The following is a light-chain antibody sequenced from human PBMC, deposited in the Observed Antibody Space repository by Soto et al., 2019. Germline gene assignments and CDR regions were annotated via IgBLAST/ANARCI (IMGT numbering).Light chain of an antibody. CDR3: AAWDDSLNGWV. CDR1: RSSIGSNT. Sequence: QSVLTQPPSVSGTPGQRVTISCSGSRSSIGSNTVNWYQHLPGSAPKLLIYSNNQRPSGVPDRFSGSKSGTSASLAISGLQSEDEADYYCAAWDDSLNGWVFGGGTKLTVL. J-gene: IGLJ3*02. CDR2: SNN. V-gene: IGLV1-44*01.